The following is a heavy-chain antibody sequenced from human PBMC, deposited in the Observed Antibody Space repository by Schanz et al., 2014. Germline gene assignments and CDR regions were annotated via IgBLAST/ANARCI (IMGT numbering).Heavy chain of an antibody. J-gene: IGHJ2*01. Sequence: QPGGSLRLSCSASGFTFSSYAMSWVRQVPGKGLEWLSYIATSSSTRHYADSVKGRVTISRDNAKNAVSLQMRRLRVEETAVYYCARGVHVSSLQKGLQFWGRGSRVIVYS. D-gene: IGHD1-1*01. CDR3: ARGVHVSSLQKGLQF. V-gene: IGHV3-48*01. CDR2: IATSSSTR. CDR1: GFTFSSYA.